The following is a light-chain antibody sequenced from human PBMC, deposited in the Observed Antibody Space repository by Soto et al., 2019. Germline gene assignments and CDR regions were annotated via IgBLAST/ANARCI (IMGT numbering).Light chain of an antibody. Sequence: VMTQSPDTLSASPGERVSLSCRASQSVTSSYLAWYQQKPGQAPRLLIYGASSRATGIPDRFTGSGSGTDFTHTISRLEPEDFAVYYCQQYGSSRQTFGQGTKVDIK. J-gene: IGKJ1*01. CDR3: QQYGSSRQT. V-gene: IGKV3-20*01. CDR2: GAS. CDR1: QSVTSSY.